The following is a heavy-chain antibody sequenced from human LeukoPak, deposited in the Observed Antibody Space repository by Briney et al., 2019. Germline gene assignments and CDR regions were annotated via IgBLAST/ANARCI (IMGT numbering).Heavy chain of an antibody. CDR2: FDPEDGET. CDR3: ATDMYHIGYGDYRPEAFDI. CDR1: VYTLTELS. Sequence: ASVKVSCKVSVYTLTELSMYWVRQAPGKGLEWMGGFDPEDGETIYAQKLQGRITMTENTSTDTAYMELSSLRSEDTAVYYCATDMYHIGYGDYRPEAFDIWGQGTMVTVSS. V-gene: IGHV1-24*01. D-gene: IGHD4-17*01. J-gene: IGHJ3*02.